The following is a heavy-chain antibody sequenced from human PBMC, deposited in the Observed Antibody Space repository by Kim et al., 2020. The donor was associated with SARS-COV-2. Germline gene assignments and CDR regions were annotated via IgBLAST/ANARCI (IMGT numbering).Heavy chain of an antibody. V-gene: IGHV4-39*07. Sequence: SETLSLTCTVSGGSISSSSYYWGWIRQPPGKGLEWIGSIYYSGSTYYNPSLKSRVTISVDTSKNQFSLKLSSVTAADTAVYYCARPYQQVAFDIWGQGTMVTVSS. CDR1: GGSISSSSYY. CDR2: IYYSGST. J-gene: IGHJ3*02. CDR3: ARPYQQVAFDI. D-gene: IGHD2-2*01.